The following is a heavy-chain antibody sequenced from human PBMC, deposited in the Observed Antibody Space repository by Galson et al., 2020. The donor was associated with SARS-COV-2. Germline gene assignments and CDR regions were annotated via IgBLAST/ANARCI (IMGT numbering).Heavy chain of an antibody. D-gene: IGHD2-15*01. CDR1: GGSFSSGGYY. CDR3: ARDLGTKDTY. CDR2: IYYTGST. V-gene: IGHV4-31*03. J-gene: IGHJ4*02. Sequence: KASETLSLTCTVSGGSFSSGGYYWSWIRQPPGKGLEWIGYIYYTGSTYYNPSLESRVTISVDTSKNQFPLKLNSVTAADTAVYYCARDLGTKDTYWGQGTLVTVSS.